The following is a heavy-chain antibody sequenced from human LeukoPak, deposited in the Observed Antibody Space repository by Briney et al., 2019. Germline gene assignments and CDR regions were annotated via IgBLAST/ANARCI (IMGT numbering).Heavy chain of an antibody. CDR1: GYTFTTYY. D-gene: IGHD1-26*01. V-gene: IGHV1-46*01. CDR2: INPSGGST. J-gene: IGHJ3*02. CDR3: ARPSGSHLRTFDI. Sequence: ASVKVSCKASGYTFTTYYMHWVRQVPGQGLEWMGIINPSGGSTSYAQKFQGRVTMTRDTSTSTVYMELSSLRSDDTAVYYCARPSGSHLRTFDIWGQGTMVSVSS.